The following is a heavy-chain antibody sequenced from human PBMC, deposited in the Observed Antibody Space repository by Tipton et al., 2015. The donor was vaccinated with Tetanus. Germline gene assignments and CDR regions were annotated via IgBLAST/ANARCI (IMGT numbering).Heavy chain of an antibody. J-gene: IGHJ4*02. V-gene: IGHV4-4*07. CDR2: TYIRGTT. Sequence: TLSLTCTVSGGSIASQYWSWIRQPAGKGLEWIGRTYIRGTTTYNPSLKSRVTISVDTSENQFSLQLSSVTAADTAVYYCARDLGTSGFHWGQGTLVTVSS. CDR1: GGSIASQY. CDR3: ARDLGTSGFH. D-gene: IGHD1-7*01.